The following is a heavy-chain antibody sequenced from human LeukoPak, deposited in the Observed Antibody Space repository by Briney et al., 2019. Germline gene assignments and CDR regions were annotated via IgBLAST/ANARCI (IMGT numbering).Heavy chain of an antibody. Sequence: SETLSLTCTVSGGSISSGAYYWSWIRQHPGKGLEWIGYIYHTGTTYYNPSLESRVTISVDTSKNQFSLNLRSVTAADTAVYYCASAAAYIAALDYWGQGTLVTVSS. CDR1: GGSISSGAYY. V-gene: IGHV4-31*03. CDR3: ASAAAYIAALDY. D-gene: IGHD2-15*01. CDR2: IYHTGTT. J-gene: IGHJ4*02.